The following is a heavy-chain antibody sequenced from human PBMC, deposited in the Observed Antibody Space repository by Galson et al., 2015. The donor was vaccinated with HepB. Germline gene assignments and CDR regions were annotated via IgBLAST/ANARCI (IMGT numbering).Heavy chain of an antibody. CDR1: GFTFSSYA. Sequence: SLRLSCAASGFTFSSYAMHWVRQAPGKGLEYVSAISSNGGSTYYADSVKGRFTISRDNSKNTLYLQMGSLRAEDMAVYYYARGGYCSSTSCYTGPYYYYYMDVWGKGTTVTVSS. V-gene: IGHV3-64*02. CDR2: ISSNGGST. J-gene: IGHJ6*03. D-gene: IGHD2-2*02. CDR3: ARGGYCSSTSCYTGPYYYYYMDV.